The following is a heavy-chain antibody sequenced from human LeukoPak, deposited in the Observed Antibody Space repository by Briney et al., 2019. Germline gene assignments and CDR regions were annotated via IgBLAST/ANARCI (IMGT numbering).Heavy chain of an antibody. CDR2: IRNGAGT. Sequence: PGGSLRPSCAASGFTFDDYGMSWVRQAPGKGLEWVSGIRNGAGTGYADSVKGRFTISRDNAKNSLYLQMNSLRAEDTALYYCARALRRYKYDYPSPDYWGQGTLVTVSS. J-gene: IGHJ4*02. CDR3: ARALRRYKYDYPSPDY. D-gene: IGHD3-16*01. V-gene: IGHV3-20*04. CDR1: GFTFDDYG.